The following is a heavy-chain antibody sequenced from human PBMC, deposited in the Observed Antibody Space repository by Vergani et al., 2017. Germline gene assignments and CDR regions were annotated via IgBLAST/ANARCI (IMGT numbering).Heavy chain of an antibody. CDR3: ARGYSSSWYNY. D-gene: IGHD6-13*01. Sequence: QVRLQESGPGLVKPSETLSLTCSVSGGSISSGGYYWSWIRQHPGKGLEWIGYIYYSGSTYYNPSLKSRVTISVDTSKNQFSLKLSSVTAADTAVYYCARGYSSSWYNYWGQGTLVTVSS. V-gene: IGHV4-31*03. CDR2: IYYSGST. J-gene: IGHJ4*02. CDR1: GGSISSGGYY.